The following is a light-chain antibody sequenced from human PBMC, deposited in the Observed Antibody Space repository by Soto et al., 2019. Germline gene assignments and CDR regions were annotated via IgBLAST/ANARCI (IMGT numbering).Light chain of an antibody. CDR1: QSLLDSDGDTY. CDR3: MQATQFPHT. CDR2: KTS. V-gene: IGKV2-24*01. Sequence: DIVMTQTPLSSPVTLGQPASISCRSSQSLLDSDGDTYLSWLQQRPGQPPRLLIYKTSSRFSGVPGRFRGSGAGTDFTLKISRVEVEDVGVYYCMQATQFPHTFGQWTKLEI. J-gene: IGKJ2*01.